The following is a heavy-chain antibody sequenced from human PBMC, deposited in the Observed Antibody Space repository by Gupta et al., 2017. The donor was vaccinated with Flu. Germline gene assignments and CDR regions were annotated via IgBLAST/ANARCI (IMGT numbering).Heavy chain of an antibody. CDR1: GFSFRNYG. CDR3: AKDWKWNYNNYGMNV. Sequence: QEQVAESGGGVVQPGRSLRLSCAASGFSFRNYGMPWVRQAPGKGLEWVAVISYDGSSNNYADSVKGRFTISRDNSKNTLYLQMNSLRTEDTAVYYCAKDWKWNYNNYGMNVWGQGTTVTVSS. CDR2: ISYDGSSN. V-gene: IGHV3-30*18. J-gene: IGHJ6*02. D-gene: IGHD3-10*01.